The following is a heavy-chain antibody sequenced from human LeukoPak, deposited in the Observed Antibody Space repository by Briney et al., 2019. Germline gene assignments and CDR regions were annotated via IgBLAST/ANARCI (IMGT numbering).Heavy chain of an antibody. CDR1: GFTFDDYG. Sequence: GGSLRLSCAASGFTFDDYGMSWVRQAPGKGLEWVSGINWNGGSTGYADSVKGRYTISSDNAKNSLYLQMNSLRAEDTALYYCAREGGSYPFDYWGQGTLVTVSS. J-gene: IGHJ4*02. V-gene: IGHV3-20*04. D-gene: IGHD1-26*01. CDR2: INWNGGST. CDR3: AREGGSYPFDY.